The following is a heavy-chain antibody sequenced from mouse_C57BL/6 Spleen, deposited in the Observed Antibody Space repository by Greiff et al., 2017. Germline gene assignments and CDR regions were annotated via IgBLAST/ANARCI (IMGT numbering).Heavy chain of an antibody. D-gene: IGHD2-4*01. V-gene: IGHV1-80*01. CDR1: GYAFSSYW. CDR3: ARKGLRRGAMDY. Sequence: QVQLQQSGAELVKPGASVKISCKASGYAFSSYWMNWVKQRPGKGLAWIGQIYPGDGDTNYNGKFKGKATLTADKSSSTAYMQLSSLTSEDSAVYFCARKGLRRGAMDYWGQGTSVTVSS. CDR2: IYPGDGDT. J-gene: IGHJ4*01.